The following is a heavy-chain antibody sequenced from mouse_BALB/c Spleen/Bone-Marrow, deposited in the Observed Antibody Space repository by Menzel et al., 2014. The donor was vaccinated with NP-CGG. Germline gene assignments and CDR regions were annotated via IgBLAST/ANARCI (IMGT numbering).Heavy chain of an antibody. J-gene: IGHJ2*01. V-gene: IGHV1S127*01. CDR2: IDPSDSET. D-gene: IGHD2-3*01. CDR3: ARVDDGYYGDY. Sequence: VQLQQSGPQLVRPGASVKISCKASGYSFTSYWMHWVKQRPGQGLEWIGMIDPSDSETRLNQKFKDKATLTVDKSSSTAYMQLSSPTSEDSAVYCCARVDDGYYGDYWGQGTTLTVSS. CDR1: GYSFTSYW.